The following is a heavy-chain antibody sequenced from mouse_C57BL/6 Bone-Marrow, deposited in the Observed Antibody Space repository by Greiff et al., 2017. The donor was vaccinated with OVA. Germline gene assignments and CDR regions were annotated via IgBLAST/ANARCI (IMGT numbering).Heavy chain of an antibody. J-gene: IGHJ3*01. CDR1: GYTFTSYW. V-gene: IGHV1-59*01. CDR2: IDPSDSYT. D-gene: IGHD1-1*01. Sequence: QVQLQQPGAELVRPGTSVKLSCKASGYTFTSYWMHWVKQRPGQGLEWIGVIDPSDSYTNYNQKFKGKATLTVDTSSSTAYMQLSSLTSEDSAVYYVARKRFMSPFAYWGQGTLVTVSA. CDR3: ARKRFMSPFAY.